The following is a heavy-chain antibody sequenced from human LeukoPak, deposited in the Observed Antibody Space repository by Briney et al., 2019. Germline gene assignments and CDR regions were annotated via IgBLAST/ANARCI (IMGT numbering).Heavy chain of an antibody. CDR2: INGNGGST. D-gene: IGHD2-15*01. V-gene: IGHV3-23*01. CDR3: ARGLFRFCSSGSCLSPFDY. Sequence: GGSLRLSCAASVFTFSNYAMSWVRQAPGKGLEWVSSINGNGGSTYYADSVKGRFTISRDNSKKTLYLQMNSLRAEDTAVYYCARGLFRFCSSGSCLSPFDYWGQGTLVTVSS. CDR1: VFTFSNYA. J-gene: IGHJ4*02.